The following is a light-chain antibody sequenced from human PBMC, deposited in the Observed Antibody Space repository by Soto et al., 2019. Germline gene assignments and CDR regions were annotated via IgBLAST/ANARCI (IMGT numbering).Light chain of an antibody. Sequence: EIVLTQSPGILSLSPGERATLSCRASQSVSSDFLAWYQQKPGQAPRLLIYGASTRATGIPDRFSGSGSETDFSLTISRLEPEDVALYYCQQHDTSPITFGQGTRLQIK. J-gene: IGKJ5*01. CDR3: QQHDTSPIT. CDR1: QSVSSDF. CDR2: GAS. V-gene: IGKV3-20*01.